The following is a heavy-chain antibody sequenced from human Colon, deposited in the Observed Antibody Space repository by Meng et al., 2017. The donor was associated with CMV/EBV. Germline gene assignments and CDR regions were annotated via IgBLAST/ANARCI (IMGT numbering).Heavy chain of an antibody. Sequence: EVELVESGGGFVQPGGSLRLSCAGSGFIFSNYWMHWVRQVPEGGLLWVSRIDNYGTITSYADSVKGRFTISRDNAKNTLYLQIDSLRVDDSAVYYCGRDLSGERDHWGQGTLVTVSS. J-gene: IGHJ4*02. D-gene: IGHD1-26*01. CDR3: GRDLSGERDH. V-gene: IGHV3-74*01. CDR2: IDNYGTIT. CDR1: GFIFSNYW.